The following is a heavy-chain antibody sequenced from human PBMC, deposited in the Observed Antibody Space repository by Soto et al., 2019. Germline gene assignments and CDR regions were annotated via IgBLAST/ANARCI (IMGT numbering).Heavy chain of an antibody. CDR2: IYYTGTP. CDR1: GGSMTYYY. Sequence: QVQLQESGPGLVKPSETLSLTCTDSGGSMTYYYWNWVRQTPGKGLECIAYIYYTGTPNYSPSLKSRVTISVDTSKNQFSLKLTSVTAADAAVYYCARGSPTAGHYLFYMDVWGKGTAVSVSS. V-gene: IGHV4-59*01. D-gene: IGHD6-13*01. CDR3: ARGSPTAGHYLFYMDV. J-gene: IGHJ6*03.